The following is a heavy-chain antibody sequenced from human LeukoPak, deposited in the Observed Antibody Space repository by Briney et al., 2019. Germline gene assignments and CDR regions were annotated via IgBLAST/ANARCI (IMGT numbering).Heavy chain of an antibody. J-gene: IGHJ6*02. V-gene: IGHV5-51*01. CDR3: ARDGDSYGYYYYYGMDV. Sequence: KRGESLKISCKGSGYSFTSYWIGWVRQMPGKGLEWMGIIYPGDSDTRYSPSFQGQVTISADKSISTAYLQWSSLKASDTAVYYCARDGDSYGYYYYYGMDVWGQGTTVTVSS. CDR1: GYSFTSYW. CDR2: IYPGDSDT. D-gene: IGHD5-18*01.